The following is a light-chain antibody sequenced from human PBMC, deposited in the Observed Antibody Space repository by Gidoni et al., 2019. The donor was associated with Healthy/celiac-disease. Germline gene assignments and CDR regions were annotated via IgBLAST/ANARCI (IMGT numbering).Light chain of an antibody. CDR2: QDR. Sequence: SYELTQPPSVSVSPGQTASITCSGDKLVDKYACWYPQKPGQSPVLVIYQDRKRPSGIPERFSGSNSGNTATLTISGTQAMDEADYYCQAWDSSTYVFGTGTKVTVL. CDR1: KLVDKY. V-gene: IGLV3-1*01. CDR3: QAWDSSTYV. J-gene: IGLJ1*01.